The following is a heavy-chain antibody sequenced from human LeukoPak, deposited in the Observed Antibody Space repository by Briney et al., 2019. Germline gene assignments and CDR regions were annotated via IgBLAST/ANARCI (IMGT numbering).Heavy chain of an antibody. Sequence: ASVKVSCKASGYTFTDYYMHWVRQAPGQGLEWMGWINPNSGGTNYAQKFQGRVAMTRDTSISTAYMDLSRLRSDDTAVYYCARGSIVGATFDYFDYWGQGTLVTVSS. V-gene: IGHV1-2*02. J-gene: IGHJ4*02. CDR3: ARGSIVGATFDYFDY. CDR2: INPNSGGT. CDR1: GYTFTDYY. D-gene: IGHD1-26*01.